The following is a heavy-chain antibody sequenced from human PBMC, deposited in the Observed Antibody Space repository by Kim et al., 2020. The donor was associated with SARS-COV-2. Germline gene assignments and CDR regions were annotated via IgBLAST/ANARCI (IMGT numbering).Heavy chain of an antibody. CDR3: ARGGIVVVICSDAFDI. V-gene: IGHV3-23*01. CDR1: GFTFSSYA. CDR2: ISGSGGST. J-gene: IGHJ3*02. Sequence: GGSLRLSCAASGFTFSSYAMSWVRQAPGKGLEWVSAISGSGGSTYYADSVKGRFTISRDNSKNTLYLQMNSLRAEDTAVYYCARGGIVVVICSDAFDIWGQGTMVTVSS. D-gene: IGHD3-22*01.